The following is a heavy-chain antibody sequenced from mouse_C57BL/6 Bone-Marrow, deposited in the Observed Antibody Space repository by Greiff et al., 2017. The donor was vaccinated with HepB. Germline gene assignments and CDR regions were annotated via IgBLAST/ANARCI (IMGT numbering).Heavy chain of an antibody. CDR3: ARCRRRYYAMDY. J-gene: IGHJ4*01. CDR2: IDPSDSYT. Sequence: QVQLQQPGAELVKPGASVKLSCKASGYTFTSYWMQWVKQRPGQGLEWIGEIDPSDSYTNYNQKFKGKATLTVDTSSSTAYMQLSSLTSEDSAVYYCARCRRRYYAMDYWGQGTSVTVSS. CDR1: GYTFTSYW. V-gene: IGHV1-50*01.